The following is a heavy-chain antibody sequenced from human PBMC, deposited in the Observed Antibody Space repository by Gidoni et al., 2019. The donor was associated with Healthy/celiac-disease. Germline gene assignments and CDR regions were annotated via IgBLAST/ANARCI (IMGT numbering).Heavy chain of an antibody. CDR2: IYTRGST. D-gene: IGHD2-8*01. Sequence: QVQLQESVPGLVKPSATLSLTCTVSGGSISRYYWSWIRKPAGKGMEWIGRIYTRGSTNYNPSLKSRVTMSVDTAKNKFSLKLSSVTDADTAVYYCAGAEDNWGSWSMRYYYYYDMDVWGKGTTVTVSS. J-gene: IGHJ6*03. CDR1: GGSISRYY. V-gene: IGHV4-4*07. CDR3: AGAEDNWGSWSMRYYYYYDMDV.